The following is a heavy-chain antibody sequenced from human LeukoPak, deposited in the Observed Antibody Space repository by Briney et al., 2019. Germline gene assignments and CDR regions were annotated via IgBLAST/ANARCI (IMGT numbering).Heavy chain of an antibody. CDR2: INQDGSEK. D-gene: IGHD3-10*01. CDR1: GFTFTSYW. Sequence: PGGSLRLSCAASGFTFTSYWMSWVRQAPRRGLAWVANINQDGSEKYYVDSVKGRFTISRDNARNSLHLQMNSLRAEDTAVYYCVRDSSTPDYWGQGTLVTVSS. J-gene: IGHJ4*02. V-gene: IGHV3-7*01. CDR3: VRDSSTPDY.